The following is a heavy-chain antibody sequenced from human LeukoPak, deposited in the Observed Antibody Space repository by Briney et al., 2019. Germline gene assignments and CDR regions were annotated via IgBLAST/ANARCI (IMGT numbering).Heavy chain of an antibody. V-gene: IGHV3-30*02. CDR2: IRYDGSNK. J-gene: IGHJ6*02. Sequence: PGGSLRLSCAASGFTFSSYGMHWVRQAPGKGLEWVAFIRYDGSNKYYADSVKGRFTISRDNSKNTLYLQMNSLRAEDTAVYYCAKLVADSSSWYFLDYYCGMDVWGQGTTVTASS. CDR1: GFTFSSYG. CDR3: AKLVADSSSWYFLDYYCGMDV. D-gene: IGHD6-13*01.